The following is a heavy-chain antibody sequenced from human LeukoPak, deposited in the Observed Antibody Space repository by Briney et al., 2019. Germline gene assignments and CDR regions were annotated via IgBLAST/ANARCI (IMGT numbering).Heavy chain of an antibody. CDR2: IYYSGSA. V-gene: IGHV4-59*01. J-gene: IGHJ4*02. CDR3: ARVVVGAIDY. Sequence: PSETLSLTCTVSGGSISSYYWSWIRQPPGKGLEWIGYIYYSGSANYNPSLKSRVTTSVDTSKNQFSLKLSSVTAADTAVYYCARVVVGAIDYWGQGTLVTVS. CDR1: GGSISSYY. D-gene: IGHD1-26*01.